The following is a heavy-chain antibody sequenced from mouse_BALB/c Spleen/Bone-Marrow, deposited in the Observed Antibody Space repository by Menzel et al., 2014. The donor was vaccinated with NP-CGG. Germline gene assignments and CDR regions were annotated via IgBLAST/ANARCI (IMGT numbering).Heavy chain of an antibody. Sequence: VHLVESGPGLVAPSQSLSITCTVSGFSLTSYGVHWVRQPPGKGLEWLGVIWAGGSTNYISALMSRLSITKDNSKSQVFLKMNSLQTDDTAMYYCFSYYRYADYAMDYWGQGASVTVSS. D-gene: IGHD2-14*01. CDR1: GFSLTSYG. V-gene: IGHV2-9*02. CDR3: FSYYRYADYAMDY. CDR2: IWAGGST. J-gene: IGHJ4*01.